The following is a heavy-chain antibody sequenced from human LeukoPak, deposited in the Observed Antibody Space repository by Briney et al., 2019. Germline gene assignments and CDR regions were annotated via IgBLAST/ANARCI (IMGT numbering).Heavy chain of an antibody. D-gene: IGHD3-10*01. CDR3: ARDPYGSGTGWFDP. J-gene: IGHJ5*02. CDR2: ISAYNGNT. CDR1: GYTFSGYY. Sequence: GASVKVSCKASGYTFSGYYMHWVRQAPGQGLEWMGWISAYNGNTNYALKFQGRVTMTTDTSTSTAYMELRSLRSDDTTVYYCARDPYGSGTGWFDPWGQGTLVTVSS. V-gene: IGHV1-18*04.